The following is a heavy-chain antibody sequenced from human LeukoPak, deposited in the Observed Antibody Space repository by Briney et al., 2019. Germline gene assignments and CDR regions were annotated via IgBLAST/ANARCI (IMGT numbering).Heavy chain of an antibody. J-gene: IGHJ4*02. CDR3: ARTNERELDY. CDR1: GFTFGSYH. D-gene: IGHD1-26*01. CDR2: ISIFSSTI. V-gene: IGHV3-48*01. Sequence: GGSLRLSCAASGFTFGSYHMNWVRQAPGEGLEWVSYISIFSSTIYYADSVKGRFTISRDDANSLVYLQMNSPRAEDTAVYYCARTNERELDYWGQGTLVTVSS.